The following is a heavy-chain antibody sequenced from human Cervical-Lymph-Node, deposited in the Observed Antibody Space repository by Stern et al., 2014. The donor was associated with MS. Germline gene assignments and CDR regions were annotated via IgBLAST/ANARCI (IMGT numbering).Heavy chain of an antibody. Sequence: QMQLVQYGAEVTKPGASVKVSCKTSGYTFTNYYMHWVRPAPGQGLEWMGIINPSGGDTTYAQKFQGRVTMTRDTSTSTVYMELSSLRSEDTAVYYCARDFIVVVQAANDPRNYYYYGMDVWGQGTTVTVSS. CDR2: INPSGGDT. CDR1: GYTFTNYY. D-gene: IGHD2-2*01. J-gene: IGHJ6*02. V-gene: IGHV1-46*01. CDR3: ARDFIVVVQAANDPRNYYYYGMDV.